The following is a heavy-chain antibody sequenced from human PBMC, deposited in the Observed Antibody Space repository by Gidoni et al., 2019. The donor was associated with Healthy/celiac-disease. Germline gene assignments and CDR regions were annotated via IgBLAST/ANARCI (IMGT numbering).Heavy chain of an antibody. V-gene: IGHV1-69*01. CDR2: IIPIFGTA. Sequence: QLQLVQSGAGVTKPGSSVRVSCKPSGAPSSSYAISWVRQAPGQGLEWMGGIIPIFGTANYAQKFQGRVTITADESTSTAYMELSSLRSEDTAVYYCARADMTTVTTFDYWGQGTLVTVSS. CDR3: ARADMTTVTTFDY. J-gene: IGHJ4*02. CDR1: GAPSSSYA. D-gene: IGHD4-17*01.